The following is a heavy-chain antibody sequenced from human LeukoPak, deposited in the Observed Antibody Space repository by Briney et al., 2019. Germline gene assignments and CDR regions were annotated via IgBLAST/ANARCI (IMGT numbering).Heavy chain of an antibody. D-gene: IGHD2-2*01. CDR1: GYSFVTSD. CDR2: INPSGGST. CDR3: ARDIHCSSTSCYRDYYFDY. Sequence: ASVKVSCKASGYSFVTSDINWVRQAPGQGLEWMGIINPSGGSTSYAQKFQGRVTMTRDTSTSTVYMELSSLRSEDTAVYYCARDIHCSSTSCYRDYYFDYWGQGTLVTVSS. J-gene: IGHJ4*02. V-gene: IGHV1-46*01.